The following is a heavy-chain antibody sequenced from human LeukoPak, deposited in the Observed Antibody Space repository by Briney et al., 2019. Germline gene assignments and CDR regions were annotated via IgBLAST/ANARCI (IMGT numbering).Heavy chain of an antibody. V-gene: IGHV4-59*01. CDR3: ARDGCGGDCYSGPAGFDP. CDR2: IYYSGST. CDR1: GGSISSYY. Sequence: SETLSLTCTVSGGSISSYYWSWIRQPPGKGLEWIGYIYYSGSTNYNPSLKSRVTISVDTSKNQFSLKLSSVTAADPAVYYCARDGCGGDCYSGPAGFDPWGQGTLVTVSS. J-gene: IGHJ5*02. D-gene: IGHD2-21*02.